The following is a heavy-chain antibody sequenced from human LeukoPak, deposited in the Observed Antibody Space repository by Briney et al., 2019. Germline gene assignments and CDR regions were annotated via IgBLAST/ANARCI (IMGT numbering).Heavy chain of an antibody. CDR3: ARHPFDVQLVVDPNNWFDP. Sequence: PSETLSLTCTVSGGSSSSSSYYWGWTRQPPGKGLEWIGSIYYSGSTYYNPSLKSRVTISVDTSKNQFSLKLSSVTAADTAVYYCARHPFDVQLVVDPNNWFDPWGQGTLVTVSS. CDR2: IYYSGST. CDR1: GGSSSSSSYY. D-gene: IGHD6-6*01. V-gene: IGHV4-39*01. J-gene: IGHJ5*02.